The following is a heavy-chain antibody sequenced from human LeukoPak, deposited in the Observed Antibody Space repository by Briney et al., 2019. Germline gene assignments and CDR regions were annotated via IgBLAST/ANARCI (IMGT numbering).Heavy chain of an antibody. Sequence: QAGGSLRLSCAASGFTFSSYWMHWVRQAPGKGLMWVSRIHSDGRSTDYADSVKGRFTISRDNAKKPLNLQMNSLRAEDTAVYYCARDPRGGTLDYWGQGALVTVSS. V-gene: IGHV3-74*01. J-gene: IGHJ4*02. CDR3: ARDPRGGTLDY. D-gene: IGHD3-10*01. CDR1: GFTFSSYW. CDR2: IHSDGRST.